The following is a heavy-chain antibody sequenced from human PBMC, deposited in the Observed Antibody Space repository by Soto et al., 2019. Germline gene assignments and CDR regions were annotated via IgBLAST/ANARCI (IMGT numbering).Heavy chain of an antibody. D-gene: IGHD3-10*01. Sequence: QVQLVQSGAEVKKPGASVKVSCKASGYTFTSYGISWVRQATGQGLEWMGWINVYNGNTNYAQKLQGRVTMTTDTSTSTAYLDLRSPRSDDTAVYFCARDTSRGEYDYWGQGTLVTVSS. CDR2: INVYNGNT. CDR1: GYTFTSYG. CDR3: ARDTSRGEYDY. V-gene: IGHV1-18*04. J-gene: IGHJ4*02.